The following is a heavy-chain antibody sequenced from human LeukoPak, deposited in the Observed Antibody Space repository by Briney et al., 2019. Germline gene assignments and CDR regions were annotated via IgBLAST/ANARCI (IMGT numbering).Heavy chain of an antibody. Sequence: PSQTLSLTCTVSGGSISSGSYYWSWIRQPAGKGLEWIGRIYTSGSTNYNPSLKSRVTISVDTSKNQFSLKLSSVTAADTAVYYCARLSSSWHPRGDYWGQGTLVTVSS. CDR3: ARLSSSWHPRGDY. CDR1: GGSISSGSYY. D-gene: IGHD6-13*01. CDR2: IYTSGST. V-gene: IGHV4-61*02. J-gene: IGHJ4*02.